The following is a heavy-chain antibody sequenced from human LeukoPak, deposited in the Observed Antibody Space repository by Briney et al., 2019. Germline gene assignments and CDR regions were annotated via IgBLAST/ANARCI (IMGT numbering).Heavy chain of an antibody. J-gene: IGHJ4*02. Sequence: GGSLRLSCAASGFTFDDYGMSWVRQAPGKGLEWVSGINWNGGSTGYADSVKGRFTISRDNAKNSLYLQVNSLRAEDTALYYCARDSDYGSGSQFDYWGQGTLVTVSS. CDR2: INWNGGST. V-gene: IGHV3-20*04. CDR3: ARDSDYGSGSQFDY. D-gene: IGHD3-10*01. CDR1: GFTFDDYG.